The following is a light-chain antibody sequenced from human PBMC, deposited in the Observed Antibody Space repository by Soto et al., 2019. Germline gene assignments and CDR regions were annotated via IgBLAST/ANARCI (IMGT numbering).Light chain of an antibody. V-gene: IGKV3D-20*01. J-gene: IGKJ1*01. CDR1: QTVGSTY. CDR3: QHYGSSPWT. Sequence: EIVSTQSPGTLALAQGERASLSCGASQTVGSTYVAWYQQKPGLAPRLPIYDACSRATAIPDRFSGSGSGTDFTLTISRLEPEDFAVYYCQHYGSSPWTFGQGTKVEL. CDR2: DAC.